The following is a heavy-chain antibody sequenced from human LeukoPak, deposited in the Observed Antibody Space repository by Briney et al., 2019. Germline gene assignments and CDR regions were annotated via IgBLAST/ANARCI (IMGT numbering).Heavy chain of an antibody. CDR2: IKQDGSET. CDR3: AKTHSCSGGSCYSSLAFDP. J-gene: IGHJ5*02. CDR1: GFIFSNYW. D-gene: IGHD2-15*01. Sequence: GGSLRLSCATSGFIFSNYWMSWVRQAPGKGLEWVANIKQDGSETYYVDSVKGRFTISRDNSKNTLYLQMNSLRAEDTAVYYCAKTHSCSGGSCYSSLAFDPWGQGTLVTVSS. V-gene: IGHV3-7*01.